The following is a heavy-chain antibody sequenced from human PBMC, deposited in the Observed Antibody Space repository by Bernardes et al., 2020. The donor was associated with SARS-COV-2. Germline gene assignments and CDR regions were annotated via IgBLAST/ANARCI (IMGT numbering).Heavy chain of an antibody. J-gene: IGHJ4*02. V-gene: IGHV3-33*06. Sequence: GGSLRLSCATSGFIFSSSGMHWVRQAPGKGLEWVAVILYDGSNQYYAVSVKGRFTISRDNSKNTVYLQMNSLRAEDTAVYYCAKDGPTSYFDYWGQGTLVTVSS. D-gene: IGHD1-26*01. CDR3: AKDGPTSYFDY. CDR1: GFIFSSSG. CDR2: ILYDGSNQ.